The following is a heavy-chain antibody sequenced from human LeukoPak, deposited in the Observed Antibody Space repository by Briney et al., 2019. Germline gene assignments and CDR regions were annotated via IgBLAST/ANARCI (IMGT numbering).Heavy chain of an antibody. CDR3: ARGRSSQDY. D-gene: IGHD6-6*01. CDR2: INHSGST. V-gene: IGHV4-34*01. CDR1: GGSFSGYY. Sequence: SETLSLTCAVYGGSFSGYYWSWIRQPPGKGLEWIGEINHSGSTNYNPSLKSRVTISVDTSKNQFSLKLSSVSAADTAVYYCARGRSSQDYWGQGTLVTVSS. J-gene: IGHJ4*02.